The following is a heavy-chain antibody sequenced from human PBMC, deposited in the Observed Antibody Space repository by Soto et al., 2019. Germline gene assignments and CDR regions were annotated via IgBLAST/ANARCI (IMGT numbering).Heavy chain of an antibody. CDR1: GGSISSYY. J-gene: IGHJ5*02. CDR2: IYTSGNT. CDR3: ARDGNGDNGRAFDP. D-gene: IGHD4-17*01. Sequence: KTAGTLSLTCTVSGGSISSYYWSWIRQPAGKGLEWIGRIYTSGNTNYNPSLKGRVTMSVDMSKNQFSLKLSSVAAADPAVYYCARDGNGDNGRAFDPWGQGTLVTVSS. V-gene: IGHV4-4*07.